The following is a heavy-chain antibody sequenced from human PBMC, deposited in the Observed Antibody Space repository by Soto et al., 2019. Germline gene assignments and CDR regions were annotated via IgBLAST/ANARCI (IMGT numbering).Heavy chain of an antibody. CDR1: GGSISSGGYS. Sequence: PSETLSLTCAVSGGSISSGGYSWSWIRQPPGKGLEWIGYIYHSGSTYYNPSLKSRVTISVDRSKNQFSLKLSSVTAADTAVYYCARAFPEYYYDSSGYYYLRWFDPWGQGTLVTVSS. CDR2: IYHSGST. D-gene: IGHD3-22*01. J-gene: IGHJ5*02. V-gene: IGHV4-30-2*01. CDR3: ARAFPEYYYDSSGYYYLRWFDP.